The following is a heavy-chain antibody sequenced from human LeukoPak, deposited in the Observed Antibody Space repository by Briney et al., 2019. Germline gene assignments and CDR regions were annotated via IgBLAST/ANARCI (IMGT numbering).Heavy chain of an antibody. V-gene: IGHV3-53*01. Sequence: GGSLRLSCAASGFTFSSYAMSWVRQAPGKGLEWVSVIYSGGSTYYADSVKGRFTISRDNSKNTLYLQMNSLRAEDTAVYYCARDPAHYYDGSGYYPDWGQGTLVTVSS. CDR3: ARDPAHYYDGSGYYPD. CDR1: GFTFSSYA. CDR2: IYSGGST. J-gene: IGHJ4*02. D-gene: IGHD3-22*01.